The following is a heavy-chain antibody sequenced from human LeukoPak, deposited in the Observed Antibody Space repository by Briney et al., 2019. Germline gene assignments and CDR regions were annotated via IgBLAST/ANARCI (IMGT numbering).Heavy chain of an antibody. D-gene: IGHD4-23*01. CDR3: AREMGVVTAHGIDV. CDR2: IYYSGST. J-gene: IGHJ6*02. Sequence: SETLSLTCIVSGGSLSSISSNNYHWGWIRQPPGKGLEWIGSIYYSGSTYYNPSLKSRVTISVDTSKNQFSLKLSSVTAADTALYYCAREMGVVTAHGIDVWGQGTTVTVSS. CDR1: GGSLSSISSNNYH. V-gene: IGHV4-39*02.